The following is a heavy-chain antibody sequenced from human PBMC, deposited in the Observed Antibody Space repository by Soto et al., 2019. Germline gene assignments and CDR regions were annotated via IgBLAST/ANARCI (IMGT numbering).Heavy chain of an antibody. V-gene: IGHV3-23*01. Sequence: GGSLRLSCVASGFTFSGYAMTWAGRAPGKGLEWVSAISGGDGSPSYADSVKGRFTISRDNSKNTLYLHMNSLRADDTAAYYCAKWHTYNYDSLAFSGFDCWGQGTQVTVSS. D-gene: IGHD3-16*01. CDR2: ISGGDGSP. J-gene: IGHJ4*02. CDR3: AKWHTYNYDSLAFSGFDC. CDR1: GFTFSGYA.